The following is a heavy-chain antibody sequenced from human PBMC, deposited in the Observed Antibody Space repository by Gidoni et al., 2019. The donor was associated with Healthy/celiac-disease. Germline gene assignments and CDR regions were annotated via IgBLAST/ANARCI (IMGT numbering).Heavy chain of an antibody. CDR2: IIPIFGTA. CDR3: ARASYVDIVATITPYYFDY. J-gene: IGHJ4*02. D-gene: IGHD5-12*01. Sequence: GIIPIFGTANYAQKFQGRVTITADESTSTAYMELSSLRSEDTAVYYCARASYVDIVATITPYYFDYWGQGTLVTVSS. V-gene: IGHV1-69*01.